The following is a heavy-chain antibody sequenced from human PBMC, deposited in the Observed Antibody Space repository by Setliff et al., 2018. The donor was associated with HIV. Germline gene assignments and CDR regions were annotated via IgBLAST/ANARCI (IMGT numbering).Heavy chain of an antibody. CDR3: ARYRRPPYYLDY. D-gene: IGHD3-16*02. V-gene: IGHV4-4*09. CDR1: GDSISSYY. J-gene: IGHJ4*02. CDR2: IYSTGDS. Sequence: SETLSLTCTVSGDSISSYYWSWIRQPPGKELEWIGYIYSTGDSYYNPSLKSRVTMAVDTSKNQFSLKLTSVTAADTAVYYCARYRRPPYYLDYWGQGTPVTVSS.